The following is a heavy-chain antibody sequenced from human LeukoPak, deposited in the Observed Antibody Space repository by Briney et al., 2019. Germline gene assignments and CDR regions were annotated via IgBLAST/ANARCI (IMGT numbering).Heavy chain of an antibody. J-gene: IGHJ4*02. V-gene: IGHV3-30-3*01. D-gene: IGHD6-13*01. CDR2: ISYDGSNK. CDR3: ARAGYSSSWYGYYFDY. CDR1: GFTFSPYA. Sequence: GGSLRLSCSASGFTFSPYAMHWVRQAPGKGLEWVAVISYDGSNKYYADSVKGRFTISRDNSKNTLYLQMNSLRAEDTAVYYCARAGYSSSWYGYYFDYWGQGTLVTVSS.